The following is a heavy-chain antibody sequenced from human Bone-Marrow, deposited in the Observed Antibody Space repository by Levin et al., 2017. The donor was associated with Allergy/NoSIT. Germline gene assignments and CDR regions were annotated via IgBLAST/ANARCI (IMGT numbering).Heavy chain of an antibody. CDR1: GGTFSSYA. V-gene: IGHV1-69*13. Sequence: SVKVSCKASGGTFSSYAISWVRQAPGQGLEWMGGIIPIFGTANYAQKFQGRVTITADESTSTAYMELSSLRSEDTAVYYCARGLITIFGVVIIPYYYYYMDVWGKGTTVTVSS. D-gene: IGHD3-3*01. J-gene: IGHJ6*03. CDR2: IIPIFGTA. CDR3: ARGLITIFGVVIIPYYYYYMDV.